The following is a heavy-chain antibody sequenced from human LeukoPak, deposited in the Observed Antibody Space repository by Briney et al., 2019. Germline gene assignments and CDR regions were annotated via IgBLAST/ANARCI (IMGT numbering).Heavy chain of an antibody. CDR1: GFTFSSYA. V-gene: IGHV3-23*01. CDR2: ISGSGGST. J-gene: IGHJ4*02. Sequence: GGSLRLSWAASGFTFSSYAMSWVGQAPGKGLEWVSAISGSGGSTYYADSVKGRFTISRDNSKNTLYLQMNSLRAEDTAVYYCAKSYGYSGYDYLDYWGQGTLVTVSS. D-gene: IGHD5-12*01. CDR3: AKSYGYSGYDYLDY.